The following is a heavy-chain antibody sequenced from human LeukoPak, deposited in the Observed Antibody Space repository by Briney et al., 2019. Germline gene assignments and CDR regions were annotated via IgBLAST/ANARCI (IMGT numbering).Heavy chain of an antibody. CDR3: ASSGGLRYFDWSHMDV. J-gene: IGHJ6*03. V-gene: IGHV1-69*05. Sequence: SVKVSCKASGGTFSSYAISWVRQAPGQGLEWMGGIIPIFGTANYAQKFQGRVTITTDESTSTAYMELSSLRSEDTAVYYCASSGGLRYFDWSHMDVWGKGTTVTVSS. CDR2: IIPIFGTA. D-gene: IGHD3-9*01. CDR1: GGTFSSYA.